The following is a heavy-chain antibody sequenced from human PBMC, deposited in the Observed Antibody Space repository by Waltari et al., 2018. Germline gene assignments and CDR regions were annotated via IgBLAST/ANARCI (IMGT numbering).Heavy chain of an antibody. J-gene: IGHJ4*02. CDR3: ARGPHSMVQGVMFR. CDR2: IIPIFGTA. Sequence: VQLVQSGAEVKKPGSSVKVSCKASGDTLSSYALRGVRQAPGQGLEWMGGIIPIFGTANYAQKFQGRVTITTDESTSTAYMELSSLRSEDTAVYYCARGPHSMVQGVMFRWGQGTLVTVSS. D-gene: IGHD3-10*01. CDR1: GDTLSSYA. V-gene: IGHV1-69*05.